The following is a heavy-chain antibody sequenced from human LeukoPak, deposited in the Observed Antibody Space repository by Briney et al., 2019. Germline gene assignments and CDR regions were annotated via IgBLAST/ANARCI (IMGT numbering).Heavy chain of an antibody. Sequence: PGRSLRLSCAASGFTFSSYAMSWVRQAPGKGLEWVSAISGSGGSTYYADSVKGRFTVSRDNSKNTLYLQMNSLRAEDTAVYYCAKELDSSSWTYAPAFDYWGQGTLVTVSS. J-gene: IGHJ4*02. D-gene: IGHD6-13*01. CDR1: GFTFSSYA. V-gene: IGHV3-23*01. CDR3: AKELDSSSWTYAPAFDY. CDR2: ISGSGGST.